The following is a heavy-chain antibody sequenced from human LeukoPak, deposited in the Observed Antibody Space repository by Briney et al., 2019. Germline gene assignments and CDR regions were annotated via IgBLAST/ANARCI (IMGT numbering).Heavy chain of an antibody. D-gene: IGHD5-24*01. CDR2: VSNSGTTT. J-gene: IGHJ4*02. Sequence: PGGSLRLSCAASGFTFSSYSVIWARQARGKGLEWVSYVSNSGTTTYYADSVKGRFTISRDNGKNLVSLQMNSLRDEDTAVYYCARADRDGNKRFLDWGQGTLVTVSS. CDR1: GFTFSSYS. V-gene: IGHV3-48*02. CDR3: ARADRDGNKRFLD.